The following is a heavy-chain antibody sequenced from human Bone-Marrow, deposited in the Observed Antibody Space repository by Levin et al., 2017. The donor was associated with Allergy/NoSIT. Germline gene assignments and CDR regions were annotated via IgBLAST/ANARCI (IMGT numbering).Heavy chain of an antibody. D-gene: IGHD6-13*01. CDR1: GFSFSSYG. CDR3: AREGWTTAGTRCDY. CDR2: IWYDGSNQ. Sequence: GGSLRLSCAASGFSFSSYGMHWVRQAPGKGLEWVAVIWYDGSNQYYADSVKGRFTISRDDSKNTLYLQMNNLRGEDTAVYYCAREGWTTAGTRCDYWGQGTPVTVSS. J-gene: IGHJ4*02. V-gene: IGHV3-33*01.